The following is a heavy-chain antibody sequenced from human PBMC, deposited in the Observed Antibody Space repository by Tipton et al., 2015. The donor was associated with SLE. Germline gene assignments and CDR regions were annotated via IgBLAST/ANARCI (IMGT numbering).Heavy chain of an antibody. J-gene: IGHJ1*01. D-gene: IGHD6-13*01. Sequence: AVSGFTFSSYAMSWVRQAPGKGLEWVSAISGSGGSTYYADSVKGRFTISRDNSKNTLYLQMNSLRAEDTAVYYCGAAAAHGYFQHWGQGTLVTVSS. CDR3: GAAAAHGYFQH. V-gene: IGHV3-23*01. CDR1: GFTFSSYA. CDR2: ISGSGGST.